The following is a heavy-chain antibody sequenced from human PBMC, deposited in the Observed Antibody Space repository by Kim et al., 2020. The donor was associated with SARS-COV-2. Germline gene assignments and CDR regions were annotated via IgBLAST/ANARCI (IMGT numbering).Heavy chain of an antibody. D-gene: IGHD3-22*01. V-gene: IGHV4-39*01. J-gene: IGHJ5*02. CDR2: IYYSGST. CDR1: GGSISSSSYY. CDR3: ARHPAFYYYDSSGPGEGWFDP. Sequence: SETQSLTCTVSGGSISSSSYYWGWIRQPPGKGLEWIGSIYYSGSTYYNPSLKSRVTISVDTSKNQFSLKLSSVTAADTAVYYCARHPAFYYYDSSGPGEGWFDPWGQGTLVTVSS.